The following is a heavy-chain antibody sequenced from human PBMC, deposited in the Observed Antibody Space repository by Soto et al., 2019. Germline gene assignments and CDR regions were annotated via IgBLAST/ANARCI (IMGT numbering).Heavy chain of an antibody. CDR1: SFIFSNFN. D-gene: IGHD6-13*01. J-gene: IGHJ3*01. CDR3: AREWAGSSSPLHDSFDL. Sequence: EVQLVESGGGLVKPGGSLRLSCSASSFIFSNFNMHWVRQAPGKGLEWVSSISMASSFIYYADSVRGRFSISRDNAKKSLFLHMKGLRADDTAVYYCAREWAGSSSPLHDSFDLWGQGTRVIVSP. CDR2: ISMASSFI. V-gene: IGHV3-21*01.